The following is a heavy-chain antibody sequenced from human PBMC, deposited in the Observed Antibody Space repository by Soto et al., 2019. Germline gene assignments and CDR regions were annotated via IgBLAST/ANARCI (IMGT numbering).Heavy chain of an antibody. D-gene: IGHD6-19*01. CDR2: ITPGGDRI. Sequence: GSLRLSCEPSGFMFDSYAMNWVCLAPGKGQEWVPYITPGGDRIYYAESLKSRITISRDNARNSLSLQMNILSDEDTAVYYCTKSADSAGWGVDFWGQGTLVTVSS. V-gene: IGHV3-48*02. CDR3: TKSADSAGWGVDF. CDR1: GFMFDSYA. J-gene: IGHJ4*02.